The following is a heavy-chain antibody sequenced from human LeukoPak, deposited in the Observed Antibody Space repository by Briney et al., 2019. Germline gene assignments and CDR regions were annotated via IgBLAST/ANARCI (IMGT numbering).Heavy chain of an antibody. Sequence: QAGGSLRLSCAASGFTVSSNFMSWVRQAPGKGLEWVSVIYSGGSTYYADSVKGRFTISRHNSKNTLYLQMNSLSAEDTAVYYCAKDGHLPGDYEPDYFDYWGQGTLVTVSS. J-gene: IGHJ4*02. CDR2: IYSGGST. CDR3: AKDGHLPGDYEPDYFDY. D-gene: IGHD4-17*01. CDR1: GFTVSSNF. V-gene: IGHV3-53*04.